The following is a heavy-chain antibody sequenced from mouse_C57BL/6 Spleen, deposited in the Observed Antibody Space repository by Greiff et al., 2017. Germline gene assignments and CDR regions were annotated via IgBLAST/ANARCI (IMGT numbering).Heavy chain of an antibody. D-gene: IGHD2-4*01. J-gene: IGHJ2*01. Sequence: EVMLVESGGDLVKPGGSLKLSCAASGFTFSSYGMSWVRQTPDKRLEWVATISSGGSYTYYPDSVKGRFTISRDNAKNTLYLQMSSLKSEDTAMYYCARMEGLRTFFDYWGQATTLTVSS. V-gene: IGHV5-6*01. CDR3: ARMEGLRTFFDY. CDR2: ISSGGSYT. CDR1: GFTFSSYG.